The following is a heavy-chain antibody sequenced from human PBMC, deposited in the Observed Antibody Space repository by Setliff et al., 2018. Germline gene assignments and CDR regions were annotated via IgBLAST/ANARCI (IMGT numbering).Heavy chain of an antibody. CDR1: GGSISSSSYY. Sequence: PSETLSLTCTVSGGSISSSSYYWGWIRQPPGKGLEWIGSIYYSGSTYYNPSLKCRVTISLDTSRNQFSLKLSSVNAADTAVYYCARDRQYCSSTSCYTSYFYYYAMDIWGQGTTVTVSS. V-gene: IGHV4-39*07. CDR2: IYYSGST. J-gene: IGHJ6*02. D-gene: IGHD2-2*02. CDR3: ARDRQYCSSTSCYTSYFYYYAMDI.